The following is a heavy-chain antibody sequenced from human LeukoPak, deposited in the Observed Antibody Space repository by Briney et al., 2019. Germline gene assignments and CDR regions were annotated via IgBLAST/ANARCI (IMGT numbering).Heavy chain of an antibody. Sequence: ASVTVSCTASGGTFSSYAISWVRQAPGPGLEWMGGIIPIFGTANYAQKFQGRVTITADESTSTAYMELSSLRSEDTAVYYCARVEDGGYCSGGSCYSGAFDIWGQGTMVTVSS. V-gene: IGHV1-69*13. CDR1: GGTFSSYA. CDR2: IIPIFGTA. D-gene: IGHD2-15*01. CDR3: ARVEDGGYCSGGSCYSGAFDI. J-gene: IGHJ3*02.